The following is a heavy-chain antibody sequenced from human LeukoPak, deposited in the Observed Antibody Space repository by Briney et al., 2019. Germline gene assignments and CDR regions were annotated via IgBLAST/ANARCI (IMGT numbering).Heavy chain of an antibody. CDR2: IYYSGST. CDR1: GGSISSSSYY. V-gene: IGHV4-39*01. J-gene: IGHJ6*03. Sequence: SETLSLTRTVSGGSISSSSYYWGWIRQPPGKGLEWIGSIYYSGSTYYNPSLKSRVTISVDTSKNQFSLKLSSVTAADTAVYYCARGPSSYYYDSSGYPSYYYYYYMDVWGKGTTVTISS. D-gene: IGHD3-22*01. CDR3: ARGPSSYYYDSSGYPSYYYYYYMDV.